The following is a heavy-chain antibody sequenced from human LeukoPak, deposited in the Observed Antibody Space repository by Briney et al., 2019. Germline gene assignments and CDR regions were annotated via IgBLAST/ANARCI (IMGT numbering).Heavy chain of an antibody. CDR3: AELGITMIGGV. CDR2: ISSSGSTI. J-gene: IGHJ6*04. D-gene: IGHD3-10*02. V-gene: IGHV3-48*03. Sequence: GGSLRLSCAASGFTFSSYEMNWVRQGPGKGLEWASYISSSGSTIYYADSVKGRFTISRDNAKNSLYLQMNSLRAEDTAVYYCAELGITMIGGVWGKGTTVTISS. CDR1: GFTFSSYE.